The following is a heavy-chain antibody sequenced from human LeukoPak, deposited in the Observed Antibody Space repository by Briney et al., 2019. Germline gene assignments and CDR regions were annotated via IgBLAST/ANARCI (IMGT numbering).Heavy chain of an antibody. Sequence: EASVKVSCKASGFTFTDYYIHWVRQAPGRGLEWMGWINPNSGGTNYDQRFQSWVTMTRDTSISTAYMEVNRLTSDDTAIYYCARGRADDYGMDVWGQGTTVTVSS. CDR3: ARGRADDYGMDV. J-gene: IGHJ6*02. CDR2: INPNSGGT. CDR1: GFTFTDYY. V-gene: IGHV1-2*04.